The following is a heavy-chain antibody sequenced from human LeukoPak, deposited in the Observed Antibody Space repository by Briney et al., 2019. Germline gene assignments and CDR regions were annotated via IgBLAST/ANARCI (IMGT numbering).Heavy chain of an antibody. Sequence: PSETLSLTCTVSGGSISSGDYYWSWIRQPPGKGLEWIGYIYYSGSTYYNPSLKSRVTISVDTSKNQFSLKLSSVTAADTAVYYCARRLIAAAGFDYWGQGTLVTVSS. D-gene: IGHD6-13*01. CDR2: IYYSGST. CDR3: ARRLIAAAGFDY. J-gene: IGHJ4*02. CDR1: GGSISSGDYY. V-gene: IGHV4-30-4*08.